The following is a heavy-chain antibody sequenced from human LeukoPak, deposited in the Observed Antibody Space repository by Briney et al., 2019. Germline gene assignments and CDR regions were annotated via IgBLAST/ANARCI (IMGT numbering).Heavy chain of an antibody. D-gene: IGHD6-19*01. V-gene: IGHV4-31*03. J-gene: IGHJ5*02. CDR3: ARDGGYSSGRYWFDP. CDR1: GGSISSGGYY. Sequence: PSETLSLTCTVSGGSISSGGYYWTWIRQLPGKGLESIGSIFYSGSTYYNPSLKSRVTISVDTSKNHFSLKLTSVTAADTAMYYCARDGGYSSGRYWFDPWGQGTLVTVPS. CDR2: IFYSGST.